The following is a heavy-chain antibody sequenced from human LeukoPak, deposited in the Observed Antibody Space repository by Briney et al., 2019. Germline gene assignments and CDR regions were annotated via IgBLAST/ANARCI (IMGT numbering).Heavy chain of an antibody. Sequence: SETLSLTCTVSGGSISSYYWNWIRQPPGKGLEWIGYIHYSGSTNYNPSLKSRVTISVDTSKNQFSLKLSSVTAADTAVYYCARGPPPDFDYWGRGTLVTVSS. CDR2: IHYSGST. CDR1: GGSISSYY. V-gene: IGHV4-59*12. J-gene: IGHJ4*02. CDR3: ARGPPPDFDY.